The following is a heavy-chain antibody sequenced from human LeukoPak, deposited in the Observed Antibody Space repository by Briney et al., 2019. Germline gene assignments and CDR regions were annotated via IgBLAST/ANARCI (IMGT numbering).Heavy chain of an antibody. D-gene: IGHD5-18*01. CDR1: GFTFRSYW. V-gene: IGHV3-7*01. J-gene: IGHJ4*02. CDR2: IKQDGSEK. Sequence: GGSLRLSCAASGFTFRSYWMSWVRQAPGKGLEWVANIKQDGSEKYYVDSVKGRFTISRDNAKNSLYLQMSSLRAEDTAVYYCARDGPARGYSVWGQGTLVTVSS. CDR3: ARDGPARGYSV.